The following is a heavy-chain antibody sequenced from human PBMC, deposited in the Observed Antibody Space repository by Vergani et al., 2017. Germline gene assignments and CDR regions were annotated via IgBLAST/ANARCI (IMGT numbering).Heavy chain of an antibody. Sequence: EVQLVQSGAEVKKPGESLKISCKGSGYSFTSYWIGWVRQMPGKGLEWMGIIYPGDSDTRYSPSFQGQVTISRDNSKNTLYLQMNSLRAEDTAVYYCARDLRFLDSIYYYYYMDVWGKGTTVTVSS. J-gene: IGHJ6*03. V-gene: IGHV5-51*01. CDR1: GYSFTSYW. D-gene: IGHD3-3*01. CDR2: IYPGDSDT. CDR3: ARDLRFLDSIYYYYYMDV.